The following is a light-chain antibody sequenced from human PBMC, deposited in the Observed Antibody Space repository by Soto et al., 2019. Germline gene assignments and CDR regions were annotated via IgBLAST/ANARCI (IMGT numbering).Light chain of an antibody. V-gene: IGKV4-1*01. Sequence: DIVMTQSPDSLAVSLGERVTINCKSSQSVLYSSNNRNYLAWFQQKPGQPPKLLIYWASTRESGVPDRFSGSGSGTDFTLTISGLQAEDVAVYYCQQYYNTPLTFGGWTKVEI. CDR1: QSVLYSSNNRNY. J-gene: IGKJ4*01. CDR3: QQYYNTPLT. CDR2: WAS.